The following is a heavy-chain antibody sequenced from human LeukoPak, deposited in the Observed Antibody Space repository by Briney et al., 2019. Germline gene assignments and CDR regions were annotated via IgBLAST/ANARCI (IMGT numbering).Heavy chain of an antibody. CDR3: ATSSVWGGAFNI. J-gene: IGHJ3*02. V-gene: IGHV3-74*01. Sequence: PGGSLRLSCAASGFIFDSYAMSWVRQAPGKGLEWVSRCDSDGSGTTYVDSVKGRFTVSRDNAKSTLYLQMSSLRAEDTAVYYCATSSVWGGAFNIWGQGTMVTVSS. D-gene: IGHD3-16*01. CDR2: CDSDGSGT. CDR1: GFIFDSYA.